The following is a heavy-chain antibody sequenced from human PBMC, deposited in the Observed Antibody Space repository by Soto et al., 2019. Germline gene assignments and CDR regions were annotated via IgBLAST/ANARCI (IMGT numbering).Heavy chain of an antibody. V-gene: IGHV1-18*04. CDR3: ARDYIVVVPAAKRAAYYYYGKDV. CDR2: ISAYNGNT. J-gene: IGHJ6*02. D-gene: IGHD2-2*01. Sequence: QVPLVQSGAEVKKPGASVKVSCKASGYTFTSYGISWVRQAPGQGLEWMGWISAYNGNTNYAQKLQGRVTMTTDTSTSTAYMELRSLRSDDTAVYYCARDYIVVVPAAKRAAYYYYGKDVWGQGTTVTVSS. CDR1: GYTFTSYG.